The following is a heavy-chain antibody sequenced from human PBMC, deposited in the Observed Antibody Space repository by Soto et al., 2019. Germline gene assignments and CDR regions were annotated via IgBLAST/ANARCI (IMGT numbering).Heavy chain of an antibody. CDR2: INHSGST. CDR1: GGSFSGYY. CDR3: ARARGYCSSTSCYSRFFDY. Sequence: SETLSLTCAVYGGSFSGYYWSWIRQPPGKGLEWIGEINHSGSTNYNPSLKSRVTISVDTSKNQFSLKLSSVTAADTAVYYCARARGYCSSTSCYSRFFDYWVLGTLFTVSS. J-gene: IGHJ4*02. D-gene: IGHD2-2*01. V-gene: IGHV4-34*01.